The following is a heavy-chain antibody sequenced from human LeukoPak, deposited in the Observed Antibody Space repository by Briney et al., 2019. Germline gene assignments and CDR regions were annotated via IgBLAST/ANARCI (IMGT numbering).Heavy chain of an antibody. J-gene: IGHJ4*02. CDR2: INWYGGST. CDR3: ARGGYYDILTRPFFDY. Sequence: GGSLRLSCSASGFTFDDYGMSWVRQAPGKGLEWVSGINWYGGSTGYADSAKGRFTISRDNAKNSLYLQMNSLRAEDTALYYCARGGYYDILTRPFFDYWGQGTLVTVS. D-gene: IGHD3-9*01. CDR1: GFTFDDYG. V-gene: IGHV3-20*04.